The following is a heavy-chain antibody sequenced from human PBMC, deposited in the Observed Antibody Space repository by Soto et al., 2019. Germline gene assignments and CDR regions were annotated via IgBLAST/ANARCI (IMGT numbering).Heavy chain of an antibody. CDR1: GGSISSGDYY. V-gene: IGHV4-30-4*01. J-gene: IGHJ4*02. CDR2: IYYSGST. CDR3: ARENLLTHFVY. Sequence: SETLSLTCTVSGGSISSGDYYWSWIRQPPGKGLEWIGYIYYSGSTYYNPSLKSRVTISVDTSKNQFSLKLSSVTAADTAVYYCARENLLTHFVYWRQGILLPASS.